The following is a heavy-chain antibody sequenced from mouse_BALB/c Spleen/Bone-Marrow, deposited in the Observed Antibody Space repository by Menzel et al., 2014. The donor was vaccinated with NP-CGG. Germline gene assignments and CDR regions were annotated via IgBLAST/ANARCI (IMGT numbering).Heavy chain of an antibody. Sequence: EVKLMESGGGLVQPGGSLRLSCASSGFTFTDYYMSWVRQPPGKALEWLGFIRSKPNGYTTEYSASVKGRFTISRDNSQSILYLQMNTLRAEDSATYYCARDDYGRGYWGQGTTLTVSS. CDR1: GFTFTDYY. V-gene: IGHV7-3*02. CDR2: IRSKPNGYTT. CDR3: ARDDYGRGY. J-gene: IGHJ2*01. D-gene: IGHD1-1*01.